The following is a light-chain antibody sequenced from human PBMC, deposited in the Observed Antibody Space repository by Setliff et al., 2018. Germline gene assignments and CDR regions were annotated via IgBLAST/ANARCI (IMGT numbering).Light chain of an antibody. CDR3: TSYTSSSTLYV. V-gene: IGLV2-14*01. Sequence: QSVLTQPASVSGSPGQSIAVSCTGSGSDVGAYKFVSWYQQRPGKAPRLMIYDVSNRPSGVSDRFSGSKSGNTASLTISGLQAEDEADYYCTSYTSSSTLYVFGTGTKGTVL. CDR2: DVS. CDR1: GSDVGAYKF. J-gene: IGLJ1*01.